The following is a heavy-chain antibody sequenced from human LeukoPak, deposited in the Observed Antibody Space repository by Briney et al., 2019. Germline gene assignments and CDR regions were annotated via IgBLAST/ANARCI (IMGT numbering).Heavy chain of an antibody. D-gene: IGHD6-19*01. CDR3: ASDRIAVAVSFDY. CDR1: GFTFSSYE. Sequence: PGGSLRLSCAASGFTFSSYEMNWVRQAPGKGLEWVSYISSSGSTIYYADSVKGRFTISRDNSKNTLYLQMNSLRAEDTAVYYCASDRIAVAVSFDYWGQGTLVTVSS. J-gene: IGHJ4*02. V-gene: IGHV3-48*03. CDR2: ISSSGSTI.